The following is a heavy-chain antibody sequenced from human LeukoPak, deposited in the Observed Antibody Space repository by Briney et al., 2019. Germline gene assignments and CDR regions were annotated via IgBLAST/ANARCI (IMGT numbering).Heavy chain of an antibody. V-gene: IGHV1-8*01. CDR3: ARVTMVLDAFDI. J-gene: IGHJ3*02. CDR2: MSPNSGNT. CDR1: GYTFTSYD. Sequence: ASVKVSCKASGYTFTSYDINWVRQATEQGLEWMGWMSPNSGNTGYAQKFQGRVTMTRDTSITTAYMELSNLRSEDTAVYYCARVTMVLDAFDIWGQGTMVTVSS. D-gene: IGHD3-10*01.